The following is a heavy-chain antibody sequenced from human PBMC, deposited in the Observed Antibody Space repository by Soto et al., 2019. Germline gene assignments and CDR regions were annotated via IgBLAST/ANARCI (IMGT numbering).Heavy chain of an antibody. J-gene: IGHJ6*02. V-gene: IGHV3-30*18. CDR3: AKESVESTYSYYGMDV. CDR2: VSFDAKNK. D-gene: IGHD4-4*01. CDR1: GFSFSTYG. Sequence: QVQLVESGGGVVQPGRSLRLSCAASGFSFSTYGMHWVRQAPGKGLEWVAVVSFDAKNKYYIDSVEGRFTISRDNSKHMLYLQMNSLRREDTAVYYCAKESVESTYSYYGMDVWGPGTTVTVSS.